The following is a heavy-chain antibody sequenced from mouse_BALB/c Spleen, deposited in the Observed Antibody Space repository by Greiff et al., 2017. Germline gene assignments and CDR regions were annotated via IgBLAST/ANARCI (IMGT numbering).Heavy chain of an antibody. CDR1: GYTFSSYW. V-gene: IGHV1-9*01. D-gene: IGHD2-10*02. CDR3: ARRKYGNYGYAMDY. J-gene: IGHJ4*01. CDR2: ILPGSGST. Sequence: VHLVESGAELMKPGASVKISCKATGYTFSSYWIEWVKQRPGHGLEWIGEILPGSGSTNYNEKFKGKATFTADTSSNTAYMQLSSLTSEDSAVYYCARRKYGNYGYAMDYWGQGTSVTVSA.